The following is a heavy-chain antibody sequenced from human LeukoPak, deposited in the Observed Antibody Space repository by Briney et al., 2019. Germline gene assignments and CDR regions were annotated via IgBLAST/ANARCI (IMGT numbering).Heavy chain of an antibody. V-gene: IGHV1-8*01. Sequence: ASVKVSCKASGYTFTTHHINWVRQASGQGLEWLGWMNPNSGSTGFAQKFQGRVTMTRDTSTSTVYMELSSLRSEDTAVYYCARAENEIVGDFDYWGQGTLVTVSS. D-gene: IGHD1-26*01. CDR1: GYTFTTHH. CDR2: MNPNSGST. J-gene: IGHJ4*02. CDR3: ARAENEIVGDFDY.